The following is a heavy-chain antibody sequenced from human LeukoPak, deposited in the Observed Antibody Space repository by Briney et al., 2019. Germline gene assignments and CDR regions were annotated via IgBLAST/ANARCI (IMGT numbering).Heavy chain of an antibody. Sequence: ASVKVSCKASGYTFTSYGISWVRQAPGQGLEWMGWISAYNGNTNYAQKLQGRVTMTTDTSTSTAYMELRSLRSDDTAVYYCARAHESIGYCSGGSCGSNWFDPWGQGTLVTVSS. CDR2: ISAYNGNT. V-gene: IGHV1-18*01. D-gene: IGHD2-15*01. CDR1: GYTFTSYG. J-gene: IGHJ5*02. CDR3: ARAHESIGYCSGGSCGSNWFDP.